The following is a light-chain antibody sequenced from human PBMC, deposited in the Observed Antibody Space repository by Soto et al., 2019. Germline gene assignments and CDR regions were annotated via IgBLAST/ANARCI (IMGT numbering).Light chain of an antibody. CDR1: SSDVGGYNY. J-gene: IGLJ1*01. V-gene: IGLV2-14*01. Sequence: SVLTQPASVSGSPGQSITISCTGTSSDVGGYNYVSWYQQHPGKAPKLMIYEVSNRPSGVSNRFSGSKSGNTASLTISGLQAEDEADYYCSSYTSSSTYVFGPGTKVTVL. CDR3: SSYTSSSTYV. CDR2: EVS.